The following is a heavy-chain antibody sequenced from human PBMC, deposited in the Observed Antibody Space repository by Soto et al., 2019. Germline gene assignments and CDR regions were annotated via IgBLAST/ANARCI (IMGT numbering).Heavy chain of an antibody. V-gene: IGHV4-39*01. Sequence: ASETLSLTCTVSGGSSISSSYYWGWIRKPPGKGLEWIGNVYYGGSTYYNPSLKSRVTISVETSKSQFSLKLSSVTAADTAVYYCAGGDYYHSSGYYFYYYTMDVWGQGTTVTVSS. CDR3: AGGDYYHSSGYYFYYYTMDV. CDR1: GGSSISSSYY. J-gene: IGHJ6*02. D-gene: IGHD3-22*01. CDR2: VYYGGST.